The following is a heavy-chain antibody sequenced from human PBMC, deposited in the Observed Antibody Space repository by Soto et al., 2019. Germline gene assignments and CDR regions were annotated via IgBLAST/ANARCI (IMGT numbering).Heavy chain of an antibody. CDR1: GFTFDDYG. Sequence: GGSLRLSCAASGFTFDDYGMSWVRQAPGKGLEWVSGINWNGGSTGYADSVKGRFTISRDNAKNSLYLQMNSLRAEDTALYHCARGPSPSAYYYMDVWGKGTTVTVSS. CDR3: ARGPSPSAYYYMDV. J-gene: IGHJ6*03. V-gene: IGHV3-20*01. CDR2: INWNGGST.